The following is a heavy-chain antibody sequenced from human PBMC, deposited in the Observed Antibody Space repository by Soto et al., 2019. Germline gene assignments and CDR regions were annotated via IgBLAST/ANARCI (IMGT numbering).Heavy chain of an antibody. CDR1: GGSISGFY. D-gene: IGHD2-15*01. Sequence: SETLSLTCTVSGGSISGFYWSWIRQSPGKGLEWIGYIYDGDSTNYNPSLKSRVTISVDTSKNQFSLKLSSVTAADTAVYYCARHTPAISISDHWGQGTLVTVSS. CDR2: IYDGDST. J-gene: IGHJ4*02. V-gene: IGHV4-59*08. CDR3: ARHTPAISISDH.